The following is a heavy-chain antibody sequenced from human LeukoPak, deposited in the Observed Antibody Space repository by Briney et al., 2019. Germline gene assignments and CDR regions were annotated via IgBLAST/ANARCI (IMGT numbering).Heavy chain of an antibody. CDR3: ARLVGSGYYDSSGYYSFDY. CDR1: GGSISSSSYY. CDR2: IYYSGST. V-gene: IGHV4-39*01. D-gene: IGHD3-22*01. Sequence: SETLSLTCTVSGGSISSSSYYWGWIRHPPGKGLEWIGRIYYSGSTYYNPSLKSRVTISVDTSKNQFSLKLSSVTAADTAVYYCARLVGSGYYDSSGYYSFDYWGQGTLVTVSS. J-gene: IGHJ4*02.